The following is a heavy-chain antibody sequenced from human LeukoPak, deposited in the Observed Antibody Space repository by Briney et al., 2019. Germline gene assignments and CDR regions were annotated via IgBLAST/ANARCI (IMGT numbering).Heavy chain of an antibody. CDR1: GFTFSNYA. CDR2: ISNSGSNT. CDR3: TKERSLNGGYSDGYYDH. D-gene: IGHD4-23*01. J-gene: IGHJ4*02. Sequence: GGSLRLSCVASGFTFSNYAMSWVRQTPGKGLEWVSVISNSGSNTYYADSVKGRFTISRDNSKNTLYLQMNSLRAEDTALYHCTKERSLNGGYSDGYYDHWGQGTLVTVSS. V-gene: IGHV3-23*01.